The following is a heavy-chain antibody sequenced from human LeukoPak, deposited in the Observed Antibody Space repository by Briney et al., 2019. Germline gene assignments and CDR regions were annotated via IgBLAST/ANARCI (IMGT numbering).Heavy chain of an antibody. Sequence: VASVKVSCKASGGTFSSYAIGWVRQAPGQGLEWMGGIIPIFGTANYAQKFQGRVTITADESTSTAYMELSSLRSEDTAVYYCARDHGYGGIYGMDVWGQGTTVTVSS. J-gene: IGHJ6*02. CDR2: IIPIFGTA. V-gene: IGHV1-69*13. CDR1: GGTFSSYA. CDR3: ARDHGYGGIYGMDV. D-gene: IGHD4-23*01.